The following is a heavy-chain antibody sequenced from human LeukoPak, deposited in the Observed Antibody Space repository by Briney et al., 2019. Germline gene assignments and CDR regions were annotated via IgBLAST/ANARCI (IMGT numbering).Heavy chain of an antibody. D-gene: IGHD1-7*01. CDR2: ISYDGSNK. CDR3: ASLELLGY. Sequence: GGPLRLSCAASGFTLSSYAMHWVRQAPGKGLEWVAVISYDGSNKYYADSVKGRFTISRDNSKNTLYLQMNSLRAEDTAVYYCASLELLGYWGQGTLVTVSS. J-gene: IGHJ4*02. CDR1: GFTLSSYA. V-gene: IGHV3-30-3*01.